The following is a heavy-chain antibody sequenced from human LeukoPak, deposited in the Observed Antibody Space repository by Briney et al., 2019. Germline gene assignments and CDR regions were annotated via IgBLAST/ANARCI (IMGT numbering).Heavy chain of an antibody. J-gene: IGHJ4*02. CDR2: ISGSGGNA. D-gene: IGHD2-15*01. V-gene: IGHV3-23*01. Sequence: GGSLRLSCAASGFIFSNYAMSWVREAPGKGLEWVSAISGSGGNAYYADSVKGRFTISRDNSKNTLYLQMNSLRAEDTAVYYCAKDYWSRDIVVVVAATADYWGQGTLVTVSS. CDR3: AKDYWSRDIVVVVAATADY. CDR1: GFIFSNYA.